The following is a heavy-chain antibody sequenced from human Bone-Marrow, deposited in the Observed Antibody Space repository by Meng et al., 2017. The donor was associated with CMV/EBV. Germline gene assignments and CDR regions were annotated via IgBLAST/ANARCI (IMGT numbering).Heavy chain of an antibody. D-gene: IGHD1-1*01. V-gene: IGHV4-59*01. Sequence: SETLSLTCTVSRASISSFYWSWIRQPPGKGLQWIGYVSDSGSAKYNPSLESRGTISRDRSRNQFYLNLNSVTAADTAMYFCARGTGTTQHYFDYWGQGTLVTVSS. CDR2: VSDSGSA. CDR1: RASISSFY. J-gene: IGHJ4*02. CDR3: ARGTGTTQHYFDY.